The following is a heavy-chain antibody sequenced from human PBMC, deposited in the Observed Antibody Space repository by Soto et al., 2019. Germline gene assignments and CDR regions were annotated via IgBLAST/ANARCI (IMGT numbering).Heavy chain of an antibody. D-gene: IGHD6-6*01. V-gene: IGHV3-23*01. CDR1: GFTFSVYA. Sequence: GGSLRLSCGASGFTFSVYAMTWVRQAPGKGLEWVSAISGNGGSTYYAVSVKGRFTISRDNSKSTLHLQMNSLRVEDTAVYYCAKDRTFGPPLVRFDSWGQGTLVTVSS. CDR3: AKDRTFGPPLVRFDS. CDR2: ISGNGGST. J-gene: IGHJ4*02.